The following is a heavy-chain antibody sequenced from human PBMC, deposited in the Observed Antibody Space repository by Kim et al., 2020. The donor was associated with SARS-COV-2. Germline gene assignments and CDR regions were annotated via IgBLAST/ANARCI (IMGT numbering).Heavy chain of an antibody. J-gene: IGHJ4*02. Sequence: SETLSLTCAVYGGSFSGYYWSWIRQPPGKGLEWIGEINHSGSTNYNPSLKSRVTISVDTSKNQFSLKLSSVTAADTAVYYCARARTLESWDIVVVPAAYYFDYWGQGTLVTVSS. CDR1: GGSFSGYY. CDR2: INHSGST. D-gene: IGHD2-2*01. V-gene: IGHV4-34*01. CDR3: ARARTLESWDIVVVPAAYYFDY.